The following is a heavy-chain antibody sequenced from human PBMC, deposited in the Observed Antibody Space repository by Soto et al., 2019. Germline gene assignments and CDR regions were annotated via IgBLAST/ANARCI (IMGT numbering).Heavy chain of an antibody. CDR3: ARERYSGYDLEGFDY. CDR1: GYTFTSYD. D-gene: IGHD5-12*01. V-gene: IGHV1-8*01. J-gene: IGHJ4*02. CDR2: INPNSGNT. Sequence: ASVKVSCKASGYTFTSYDINWVRQATGQGLEWIGWINPNSGNTGFAQKFQGRVTMTRNTFISTAYMELSSLRSEDTAVYYCARERYSGYDLEGFDYWGQGTLVTVSS.